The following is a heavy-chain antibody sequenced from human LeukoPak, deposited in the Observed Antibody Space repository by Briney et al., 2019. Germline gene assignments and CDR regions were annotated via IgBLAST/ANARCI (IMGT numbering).Heavy chain of an antibody. CDR1: GLTFSSHS. CDR2: IRSSSSTR. CDR3: ARGETSQEYYDSSGYYGAFDY. V-gene: IGHV3-48*04. D-gene: IGHD3-22*01. Sequence: GGSLRLSCAASGLTFSSHSMNWVRQAPGKGLEWISHIRSSSSTRTTYYADSVKGRFTISRDNAKNSLYLQMNRLRAEDMAVYYCARGETSQEYYDSSGYYGAFDYWGQGTLVTVSS. J-gene: IGHJ4*02.